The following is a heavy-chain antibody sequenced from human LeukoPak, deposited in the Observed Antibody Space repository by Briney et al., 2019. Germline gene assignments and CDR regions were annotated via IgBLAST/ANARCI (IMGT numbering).Heavy chain of an antibody. V-gene: IGHV3-23*01. CDR1: GFTFSSYA. D-gene: IGHD3-10*01. Sequence: GGFLRLSCAASGFTFSSYAMSWVRQAPGKGLEWVSAISGSGGSTYYVDSVKGRFTISRDNSKNTLYLQMNSLRAEDTAVYYCAKDPTMVRGVVQKGTRDDYWGQGTLVTVSS. CDR2: ISGSGGST. J-gene: IGHJ4*02. CDR3: AKDPTMVRGVVQKGTRDDY.